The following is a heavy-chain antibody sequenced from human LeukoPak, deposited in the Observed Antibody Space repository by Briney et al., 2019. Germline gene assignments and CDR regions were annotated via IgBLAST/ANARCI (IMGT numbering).Heavy chain of an antibody. V-gene: IGHV4-38-2*02. CDR2: IYHSGST. J-gene: IGHJ4*02. Sequence: DPSETLSLTCTVPGYSISSGYYWGWIRQPPGKGLEWIGSIYHSGSTYYNPSLKSRVTISVDTSKNQFSLKLSSVTAADTAVHYCARTLWFGELFHFDYWGQGTLVTVSS. D-gene: IGHD3-10*01. CDR3: ARTLWFGELFHFDY. CDR1: GYSISSGYY.